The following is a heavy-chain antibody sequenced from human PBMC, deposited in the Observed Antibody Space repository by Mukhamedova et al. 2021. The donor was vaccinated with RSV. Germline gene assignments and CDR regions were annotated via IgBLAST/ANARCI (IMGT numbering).Heavy chain of an antibody. V-gene: IGHV4-31*02. J-gene: IGHJ4*02. CDR2: SGNT. CDR3: ARAYCSSSALSF. Sequence: SGNTYYNPSLESRLSMSLDTSKNHLSLKVSSVTAADTAVYYCARAYCSSSALSFWGQGTLVTVSS. D-gene: IGHD6-6*01.